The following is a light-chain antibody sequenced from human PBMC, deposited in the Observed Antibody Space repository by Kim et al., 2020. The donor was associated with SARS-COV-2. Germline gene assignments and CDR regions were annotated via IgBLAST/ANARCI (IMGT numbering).Light chain of an antibody. CDR2: AAS. CDR1: QGISSY. J-gene: IGKJ5*01. Sequence: ASTGDRVTITCRASQGISSYLAWYQQKPGKAPKLLIYAASTLQSGVPSRFSGSGSGTDFTLTISCPQSEDFATYYCQQYYSYPPTFGQGTRLEIK. CDR3: QQYYSYPPT. V-gene: IGKV1-8*01.